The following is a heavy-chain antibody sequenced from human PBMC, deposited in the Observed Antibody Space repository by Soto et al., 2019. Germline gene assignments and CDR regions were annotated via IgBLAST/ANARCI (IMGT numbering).Heavy chain of an antibody. J-gene: IGHJ4*02. CDR1: GGSLTDYY. CDR2: IHPSGSI. V-gene: IGHV4-34*01. D-gene: IGHD2-2*01. CDR3: ARGRDAHKTGNY. Sequence: QVQVHQWGAGLLKPSETLSLTCDVYGGSLTDYYWSWIRQPPGKGLEWIGEIHPSGSINYNPSLMSRVTISVDTSKNQFLLEVSSVTAADTAVYYCARGRDAHKTGNYWGQGTLVTVSS.